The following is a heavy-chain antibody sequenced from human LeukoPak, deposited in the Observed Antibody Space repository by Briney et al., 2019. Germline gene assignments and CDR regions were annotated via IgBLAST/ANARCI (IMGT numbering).Heavy chain of an antibody. CDR1: GYSISSGYY. V-gene: IGHV4-38-2*02. CDR2: IYHSGST. CDR3: ARVDTAMVAPDY. Sequence: SETLSLTCTVSGYSISSGYYWGWIRLPPGKGLEWIGSIYHSGSTYYNPSLKSRVTISVDTSKNQFSLKLSSVTAADTAVYYCARVDTAMVAPDYWGQGTLVTVSS. D-gene: IGHD5-18*01. J-gene: IGHJ4*02.